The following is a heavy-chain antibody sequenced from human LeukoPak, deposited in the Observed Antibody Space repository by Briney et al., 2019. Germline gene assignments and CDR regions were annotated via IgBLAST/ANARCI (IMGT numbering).Heavy chain of an antibody. CDR2: IGTAGDT. CDR1: GFTLSNYD. CDR3: ARDGSILDAFDI. J-gene: IGHJ3*02. V-gene: IGHV3-13*01. D-gene: IGHD3-9*01. Sequence: GGSLRLSCAASGFTLSNYDMHWVRQVIGKGLEWVSGIGTAGDTYYGGSVKGRFSSSRENAKNFLYLQMNSLRAGDTAVYYCARDGSILDAFDIWGQGTMVTVSS.